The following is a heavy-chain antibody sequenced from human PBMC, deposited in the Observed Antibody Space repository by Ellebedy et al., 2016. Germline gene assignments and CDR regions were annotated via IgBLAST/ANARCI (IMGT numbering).Heavy chain of an antibody. Sequence: GESLKISXAASGFTFSSYAMSWVRQAPGKGLEWVSAISGSGGSTYYADSVKGRFTISRDNSKNTLYLQMNSLRAEDTAVYYCARGGIVGATQGVYGMDVWGQGTTVTVSS. D-gene: IGHD1-26*01. J-gene: IGHJ6*02. V-gene: IGHV3-23*01. CDR3: ARGGIVGATQGVYGMDV. CDR1: GFTFSSYA. CDR2: ISGSGGST.